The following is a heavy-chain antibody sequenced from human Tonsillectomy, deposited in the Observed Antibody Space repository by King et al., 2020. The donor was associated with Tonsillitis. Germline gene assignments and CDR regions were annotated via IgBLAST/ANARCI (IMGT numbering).Heavy chain of an antibody. CDR1: GGSISSYY. CDR3: ARAISYYDSSGYYTGWFDP. CDR2: IYYSGST. J-gene: IGHJ5*02. V-gene: IGHV4-59*01. Sequence: VQLQESGPGLVKPSETLSLTCTVSGGSISSYYWSWIRQPPGKGLEWIGYIYYSGSTKYNPSLKSRVTISVDTSKNQFSLKLISVTAAETAVYYCARAISYYDSSGYYTGWFDPWGQGTLVTVSS. D-gene: IGHD3-22*01.